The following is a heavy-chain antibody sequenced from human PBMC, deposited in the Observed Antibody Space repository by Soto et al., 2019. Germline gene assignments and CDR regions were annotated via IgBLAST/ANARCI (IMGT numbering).Heavy chain of an antibody. J-gene: IGHJ4*02. CDR1: GFTFNNYA. CDR3: AKDRLGGNFDY. CDR2: ISGTGGST. Sequence: EVQVLDSGGGLVQPGGSLRLSCAASGFTFNNYAMNWVGQAPGKGLEWVATISGTGGSTYYADSVKGRFTISRDNSKNTLYLQMNSLRVEDTAVYYCAKDRLGGNFDYWGQGTQVTVSS. V-gene: IGHV3-23*01.